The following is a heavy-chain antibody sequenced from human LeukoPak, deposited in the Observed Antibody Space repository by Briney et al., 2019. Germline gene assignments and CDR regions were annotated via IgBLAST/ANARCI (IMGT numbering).Heavy chain of an antibody. CDR2: ISGSGGST. CDR3: AKGLESSWELLPYDAFDI. Sequence: GGSLRLSCAASGFTFSSYAMSWVRQAPGKGLEWVSAISGSGGSTYYADSVKGRFTISRDNSKNTLYLQMNSLRAEDTAVYYCAKGLESSWELLPYDAFDIWGQGTMVTVSS. V-gene: IGHV3-23*01. D-gene: IGHD1-26*01. J-gene: IGHJ3*02. CDR1: GFTFSSYA.